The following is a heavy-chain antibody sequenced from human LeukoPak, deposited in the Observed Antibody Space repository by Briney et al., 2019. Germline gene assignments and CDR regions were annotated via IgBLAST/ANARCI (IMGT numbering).Heavy chain of an antibody. J-gene: IGHJ3*02. Sequence: PGGSLRLSCAASGFTFSSYAMHWVRQAPGKGLEWVAVISYDGSNKYYADSVKGRFTISRDNSKNTLYLQMNSLRAEDTAVYYCARGIAAAGVDAFDIWGQGTMVTVSS. CDR1: GFTFSSYA. CDR2: ISYDGSNK. V-gene: IGHV3-30-3*01. D-gene: IGHD6-13*01. CDR3: ARGIAAAGVDAFDI.